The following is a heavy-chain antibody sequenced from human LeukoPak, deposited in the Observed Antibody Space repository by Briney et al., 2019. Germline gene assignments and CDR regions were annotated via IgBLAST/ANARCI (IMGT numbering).Heavy chain of an antibody. CDR2: ISGSGGST. Sequence: PGGSLRLSCAASGFTFSSYAMSWVRQAPGKVLEWVSAISGSGGSTYYADSVKARFTISRDNSKNTLYLQMNSLGAEDTAVYYCAKGTPSYCSGGSCYSDYFDYWGQGTLVTVSS. J-gene: IGHJ4*02. V-gene: IGHV3-23*01. CDR1: GFTFSSYA. CDR3: AKGTPSYCSGGSCYSDYFDY. D-gene: IGHD2-15*01.